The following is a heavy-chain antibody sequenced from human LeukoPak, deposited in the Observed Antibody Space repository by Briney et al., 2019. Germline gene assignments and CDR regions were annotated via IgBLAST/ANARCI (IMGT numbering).Heavy chain of an antibody. CDR3: ARVRGTYNRVQTYYFYYMDV. J-gene: IGHJ6*03. V-gene: IGHV4-59*01. CDR1: GGSFSTYF. CDR2: IDYSGST. Sequence: PSETLSLTCTVSGGSFSTYFWTWIRQPPGKGLEWIGYIDYSGSTSYSPSLKSRLTISIDTSKNQFSLSLSSVTAADTAVYYCARVRGTYNRVQTYYFYYMDVWGKGTTVTVSS. D-gene: IGHD4/OR15-4a*01.